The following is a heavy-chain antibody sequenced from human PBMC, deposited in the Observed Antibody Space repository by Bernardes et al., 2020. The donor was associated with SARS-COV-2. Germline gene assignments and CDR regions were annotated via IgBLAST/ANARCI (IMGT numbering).Heavy chain of an antibody. CDR2: KSYDGSNK. Sequence: GGSLRLSCAASGFTFSSYGMHWVRQAPGKGLEWVAVKSYDGSNKYYADSVKGRFTISRDNSKNTLYLQMNSLRAEDTAVYYCAKDGLLFFYGRMDVWGQGTTVTVSS. CDR1: GFTFSSYG. CDR3: AKDGLLFFYGRMDV. J-gene: IGHJ6*02. D-gene: IGHD3-3*01. V-gene: IGHV3-30*18.